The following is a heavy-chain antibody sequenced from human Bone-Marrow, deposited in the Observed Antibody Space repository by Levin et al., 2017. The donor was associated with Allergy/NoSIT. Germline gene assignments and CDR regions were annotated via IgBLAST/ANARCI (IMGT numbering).Heavy chain of an antibody. CDR1: GYTFTSYA. CDR3: ARGSSWTGINDYMDV. Sequence: ASVKVSCKASGYTFTSYAMHWVRQAPGQRLEWMGWINAGNGNTKYSQKFQGRVTITRDTSASTAYMELSSLRSEDTAVYYCARGSSWTGINDYMDVWGKGTTVTVSS. J-gene: IGHJ6*03. V-gene: IGHV1-3*01. CDR2: INAGNGNT. D-gene: IGHD6-13*01.